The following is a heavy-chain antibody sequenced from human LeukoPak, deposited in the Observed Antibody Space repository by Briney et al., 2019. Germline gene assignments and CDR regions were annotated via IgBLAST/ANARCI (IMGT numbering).Heavy chain of an antibody. Sequence: GASVKVSCKTFGGTFSNYAINWVRQAPGQGPEWMGGIIPILETAKYAQKFQGRVTMTRDTSTSTVYMELSSLRSEDTAVNHCARDGPVVVTAKLDYWGQGTLVTVSS. D-gene: IGHD2-21*02. CDR3: ARDGPVVVTAKLDY. V-gene: IGHV1-69*05. J-gene: IGHJ4*02. CDR2: IIPILETA. CDR1: GGTFSNYA.